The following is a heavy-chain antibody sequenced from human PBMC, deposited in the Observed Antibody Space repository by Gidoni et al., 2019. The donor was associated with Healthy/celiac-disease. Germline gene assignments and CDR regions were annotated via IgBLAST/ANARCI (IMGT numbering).Heavy chain of an antibody. CDR1: GGTFSSYA. V-gene: IGHV1-69*01. Sequence: QVQLVQSGAEVKKPGSSVKVSCKASGGTFSSYAISWVRQAPGQGLEWMGGIIPIFGTANYEQKFQGRVTITADESTSTAYMELSSLRSEDTAVYYCARVAAHSQYNYYYYYGMDVWGQGTTVTVSS. CDR2: IIPIFGTA. CDR3: ARVAAHSQYNYYYYYGMDV. J-gene: IGHJ6*02. D-gene: IGHD6-6*01.